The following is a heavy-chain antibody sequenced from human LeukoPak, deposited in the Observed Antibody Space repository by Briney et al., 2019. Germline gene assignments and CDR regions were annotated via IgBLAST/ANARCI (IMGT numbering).Heavy chain of an antibody. J-gene: IGHJ5*02. Sequence: PGGSLRLSCTASGFTFSSYWMSWVRQAPGKGLEWVANIKQDGSEKYFVDSVKGRFTISRDNAKNSLHLQMNSLRVEDTAVYYCARLEGGDCSQGCWWLDPWGQGTLVTVSS. V-gene: IGHV3-7*01. CDR2: IKQDGSEK. CDR1: GFTFSSYW. CDR3: ARLEGGDCSQGCWWLDP. D-gene: IGHD2-21*02.